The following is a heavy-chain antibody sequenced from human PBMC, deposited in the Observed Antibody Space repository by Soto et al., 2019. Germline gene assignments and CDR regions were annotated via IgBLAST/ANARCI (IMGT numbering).Heavy chain of an antibody. D-gene: IGHD1-1*01. Sequence: KTSETLSLTCAFSCASIISSNWWSWVRQPPGKGLEWIGEVYHSGSTNYNPSLKSRVTISVDKSKNQFSLNLSSVTAADTAMYYCARGGYLLKYNWFDPWGQGTLVTVSS. CDR3: ARGGYLLKYNWFDP. CDR2: VYHSGST. CDR1: CASIISSNW. J-gene: IGHJ5*02. V-gene: IGHV4-4*02.